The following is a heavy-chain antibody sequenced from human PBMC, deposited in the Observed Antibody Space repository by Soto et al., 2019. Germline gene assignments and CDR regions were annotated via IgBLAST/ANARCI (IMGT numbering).Heavy chain of an antibody. CDR2: ISHDGNTH. D-gene: IGHD2-2*01. J-gene: IGHJ4*02. CDR3: SKDRGGDCPANSCYFGAHY. V-gene: IGHV3-30*18. Sequence: VQMVESGGGVVQPGKSLRLSCETSGFTFKFYGMHWVRQAPGQGLECVAVISHDGNTHYYADSVKGRFTISRDNSKNTLYLLMNSLRLDDSSTSYFSKDRGGDCPANSCYFGAHYWGQGALVTVSS. CDR1: GFTFKFYG.